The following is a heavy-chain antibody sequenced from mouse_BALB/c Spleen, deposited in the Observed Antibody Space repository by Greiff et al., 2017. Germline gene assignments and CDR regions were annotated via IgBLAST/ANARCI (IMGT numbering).Heavy chain of an antibody. CDR1: GFTFSSYT. J-gene: IGHJ3*01. Sequence: EVQRVESGGGLVQPGGSLKLSCAASGFTFSSYTMSWVRQTPEKRLEWVAYISNGGGSTYYPDTVKGRFTISRDTAKNTLYLQMSSLKSEDTAMYYCASQIYYDNSPFAYWGQGTLVTVSA. D-gene: IGHD2-4*01. V-gene: IGHV5-12-2*01. CDR2: ISNGGGST. CDR3: ASQIYYDNSPFAY.